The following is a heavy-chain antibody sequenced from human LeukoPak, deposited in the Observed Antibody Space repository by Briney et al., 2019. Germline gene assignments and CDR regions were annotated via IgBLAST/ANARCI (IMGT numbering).Heavy chain of an antibody. CDR3: ARAGKELEPPSDFDY. V-gene: IGHV4-38-2*02. CDR2: IYHSGST. Sequence: PSQTLSLTCTVSGYSTSRGYYWGWMRQPPGEGLVWIGSIYHSGSTYYNPSLKSRVTISVDTSKIQFSLKLSSVTAADTAVYYCARAGKELEPPSDFDYWGQGTLVTVSS. D-gene: IGHD1-26*01. CDR1: GYSTSRGYY. J-gene: IGHJ4*02.